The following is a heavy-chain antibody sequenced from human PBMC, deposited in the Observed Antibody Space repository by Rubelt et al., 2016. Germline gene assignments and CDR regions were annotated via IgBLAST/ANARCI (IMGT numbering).Heavy chain of an antibody. J-gene: IGHJ4*02. Sequence: EVQLVESGGDLIQPGGSLRLSCAASGFTFTSYSMTWVRQAPGKGLDWVSSISGNGGSTYYADSVKGRFTISRDNSKNTLFLQMNSLRPEDTAVYYCAKDYVFWGQGTLVTVSS. V-gene: IGHV3-23*04. D-gene: IGHD3-10*02. CDR3: AKDYVF. CDR1: GFTFTSYS. CDR2: ISGNGGST.